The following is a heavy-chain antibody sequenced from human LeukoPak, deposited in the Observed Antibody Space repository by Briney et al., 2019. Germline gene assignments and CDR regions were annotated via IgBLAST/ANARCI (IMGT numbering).Heavy chain of an antibody. Sequence: ASVKVSSRAFGYTFPSYGISWVRQAPGQGLEWMGWISAYNGNTNYAQKLQGRVTMTTDTSTSTAYMELRSPRSDDTAVYYCARGSSSWDNWFDPWGQGTLVTVSS. CDR3: ARGSSSWDNWFDP. CDR2: ISAYNGNT. V-gene: IGHV1-18*01. CDR1: GYTFPSYG. D-gene: IGHD6-13*01. J-gene: IGHJ5*02.